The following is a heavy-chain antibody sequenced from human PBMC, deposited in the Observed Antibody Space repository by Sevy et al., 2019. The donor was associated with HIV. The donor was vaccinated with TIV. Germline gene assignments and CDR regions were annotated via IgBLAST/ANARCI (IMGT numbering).Heavy chain of an antibody. CDR2: ISPGAGGT. V-gene: IGHV1-46*01. D-gene: IGHD2-21*01. CDR3: ARVDCCGGDCYFSDY. J-gene: IGHJ1*01. Sequence: ASVKVSCKASGYTFTSYDVQWVRQAPGQGLECMGIISPGAGGTNYAQNFQGRVTLTRDTSTTTVYMELSRLRYEDTAVYYCARVDCCGGDCYFSDYWGQGTLVTVSS. CDR1: GYTFTSYD.